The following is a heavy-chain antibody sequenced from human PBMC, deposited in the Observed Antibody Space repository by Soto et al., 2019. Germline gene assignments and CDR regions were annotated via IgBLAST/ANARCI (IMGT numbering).Heavy chain of an antibody. CDR2: IKSKLDGGTT. CDR3: VEGWNDF. J-gene: IGHJ4*02. CDR1: GFMFSSAW. D-gene: IGHD1-1*01. Sequence: HLVESGGDLVKPGGSLRLSFEASGFMFSSAWMSWVRQAPGKGLEWVGRIKSKLDGGTTDYAPPVKGRFVISRDDSKNTLYLQMNSLKTDDTAVYYCVEGWNDFWGQGTLVAVSS. V-gene: IGHV3-15*01.